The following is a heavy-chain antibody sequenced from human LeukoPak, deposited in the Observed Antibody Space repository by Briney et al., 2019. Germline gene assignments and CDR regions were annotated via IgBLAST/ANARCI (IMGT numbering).Heavy chain of an antibody. Sequence: GGSLRLSCAASGFRFDDYGMSWVRQAPGKGLEWVSYISSSGSTIYYADSVKGRFTISRDNAKNSLYLQMNSLRAEDTAVYYCAELGITMIGGVWGKGTTVTISS. V-gene: IGHV3-48*03. D-gene: IGHD3-10*02. J-gene: IGHJ6*04. CDR2: ISSSGSTI. CDR3: AELGITMIGGV. CDR1: GFRFDDYG.